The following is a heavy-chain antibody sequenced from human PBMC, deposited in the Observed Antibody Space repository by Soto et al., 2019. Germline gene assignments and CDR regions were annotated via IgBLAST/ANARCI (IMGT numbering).Heavy chain of an antibody. D-gene: IGHD3-10*01. Sequence: ASVKVSCKVSGYTLTELSMHWVRQAPGKGLERMGGFDPEDGETIYAQKFQGRVTMTEDTSTDTAYMELSSLRSEDTAVYYFATEILMTLFRGVILAYWGQGTLVTVSS. CDR2: FDPEDGET. J-gene: IGHJ4*02. CDR1: GYTLTELS. V-gene: IGHV1-24*01. CDR3: ATEILMTLFRGVILAY.